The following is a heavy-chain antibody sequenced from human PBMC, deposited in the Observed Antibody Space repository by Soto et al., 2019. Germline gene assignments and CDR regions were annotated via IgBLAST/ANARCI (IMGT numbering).Heavy chain of an antibody. J-gene: IGHJ4*02. CDR1: VFTFSSYA. CDR3: XKAXPWIXLXXLXDY. D-gene: IGHD5-18*01. Sequence: PGGSLRLSCAASVFTFSSYAMSWVRQPPGKGLEWVSAISGSGCSTYYADSVKGRFTISRDNSKDTXXLXMNSLRAEDTAVYYCXKAXPWIXLXXLXDYWGQGTLVTVSS. V-gene: IGHV3-23*01. CDR2: ISGSGCST.